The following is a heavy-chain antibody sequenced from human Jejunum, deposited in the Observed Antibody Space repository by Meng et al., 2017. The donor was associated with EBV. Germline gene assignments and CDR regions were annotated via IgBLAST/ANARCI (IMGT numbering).Heavy chain of an antibody. V-gene: IGHV1-3*01. CDR1: GYTFTNYP. D-gene: IGHD3/OR15-3a*01. Sequence: VQLVQSGDEVKKPRASVKLSCKASGYTFTNYPIQWVRQAPGQRPEWMGCINPGNGETEFSQKFQGRVTITRDTSATTAYMELTSLRSEDTAVYYCASRPGFNIGPFDYWGQGTLVTVSS. J-gene: IGHJ4*02. CDR2: INPGNGET. CDR3: ASRPGFNIGPFDY.